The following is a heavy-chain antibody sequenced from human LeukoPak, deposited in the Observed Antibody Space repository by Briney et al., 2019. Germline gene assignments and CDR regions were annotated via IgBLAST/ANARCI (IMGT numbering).Heavy chain of an antibody. J-gene: IGHJ4*02. CDR1: GGTFSSYT. CDR3: ARDLEGYCSSTSCSNFDY. D-gene: IGHD2-2*01. Sequence: GASVKVSCKASGGTFSSYTISWVRRAPGQGLEWMGRIIPILGIANYAQKFQGRVTITADKSTSTAYMELSSLRSEDTAVYYCARDLEGYCSSTSCSNFDYWGQGTLVTVSS. CDR2: IIPILGIA. V-gene: IGHV1-69*04.